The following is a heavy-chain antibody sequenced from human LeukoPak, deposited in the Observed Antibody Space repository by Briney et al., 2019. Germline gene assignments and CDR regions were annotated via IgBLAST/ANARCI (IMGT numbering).Heavy chain of an antibody. D-gene: IGHD6-6*01. CDR2: INPNSGGT. CDR1: GYTFTGYY. CDR3: AREGRLIAARPGVDY. V-gene: IGHV1-2*02. Sequence: GSVKVSCKASGYTFTGYYMHWVRQAPGQGLEWVGWINPNSGGTNYAQKFQGRVTMTRDTSISTACMEPSRPRSDDTAVYYCAREGRLIAARPGVDYWGQGTLVTVSS. J-gene: IGHJ4*02.